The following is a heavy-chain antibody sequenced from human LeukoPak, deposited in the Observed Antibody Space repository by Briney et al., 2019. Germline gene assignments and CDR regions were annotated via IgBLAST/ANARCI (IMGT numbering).Heavy chain of an antibody. J-gene: IGHJ4*02. V-gene: IGHV3-7*01. Sequence: SGGSLGLSCAASGFTFSNYWMSWVRQAPGKGLEWVANMKQDGSEKYYVDSVKGRFTISRDNAKNSLYLQMNSLRAEDTAMYYCARGNQLLYWGQGTLVTVSS. CDR3: ARGNQLLY. CDR1: GFTFSNYW. D-gene: IGHD2-2*01. CDR2: MKQDGSEK.